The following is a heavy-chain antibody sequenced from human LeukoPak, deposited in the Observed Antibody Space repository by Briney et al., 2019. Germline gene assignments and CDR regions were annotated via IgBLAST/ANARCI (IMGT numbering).Heavy chain of an antibody. CDR1: GFTFSNYW. CDR3: ARASSSWYYFDY. V-gene: IGHV3-7*01. J-gene: IGHJ4*02. CDR2: MNQDGSGK. Sequence: GGSLRLSCAASGFTFSNYWMTWVRQAPGKGLEWVANMNQDGSGKYYVDSAKGRFAISRDNAKNSLYLQMNSLRAEDTAVYYCARASSSWYYFDYWGQGTLVTVSS. D-gene: IGHD6-13*01.